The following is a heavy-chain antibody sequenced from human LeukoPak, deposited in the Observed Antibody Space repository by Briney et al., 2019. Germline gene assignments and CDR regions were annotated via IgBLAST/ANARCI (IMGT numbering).Heavy chain of an antibody. CDR2: IIPIFGTA. CDR1: GGTFGSYA. J-gene: IGHJ4*02. V-gene: IGHV1-69*13. D-gene: IGHD3-10*01. Sequence: WASVKVSCKASGGTFGSYAISWVRQAPGQGLEWMGGIIPIFGTANYAQKFQGRVTITADESTSTAYMELSSLRSEDTAVYYCARDALSGSFFDHWGQGTLVTVSS. CDR3: ARDALSGSFFDH.